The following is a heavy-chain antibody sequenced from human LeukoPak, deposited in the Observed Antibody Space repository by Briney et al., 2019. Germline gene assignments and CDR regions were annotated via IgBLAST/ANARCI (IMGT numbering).Heavy chain of an antibody. CDR3: ASSIAVAGTNPGGY. Sequence: GGSLRLSCAASGFTFSSYSMNWVRQAPGKGLEWVSSISSSSSYIYYADSVKGRFTISRDNAKNSLYLQMNSLRAEDTALYYCASSIAVAGTNPGGYWGQGTLVTVSS. D-gene: IGHD6-19*01. CDR1: GFTFSSYS. CDR2: ISSSSSYI. J-gene: IGHJ4*02. V-gene: IGHV3-21*01.